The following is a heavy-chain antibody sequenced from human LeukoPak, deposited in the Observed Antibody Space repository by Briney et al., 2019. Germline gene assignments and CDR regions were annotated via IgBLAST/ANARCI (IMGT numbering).Heavy chain of an antibody. Sequence: ASVKVSCKASGFTFTNYDINWVRQASGQGLEWMGWMNPNSGNTGYTQKFQGRVAMTRDNSITTAYMELSSLRSEDTAVYYCVKESGAVFGPDYFDSWGQGTLVTVSS. V-gene: IGHV1-8*01. CDR1: GFTFTNYD. J-gene: IGHJ4*02. D-gene: IGHD6-19*01. CDR2: MNPNSGNT. CDR3: VKESGAVFGPDYFDS.